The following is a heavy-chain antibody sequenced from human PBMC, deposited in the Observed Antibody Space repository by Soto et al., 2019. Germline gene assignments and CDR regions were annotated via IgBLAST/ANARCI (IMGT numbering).Heavy chain of an antibody. J-gene: IGHJ1*01. CDR3: ARAPAGTEYFQH. V-gene: IGHV4-30-4*01. Sequence: PSETLSLTCTVSGGSISSGDYYWIWIRQPPGKGLEWIGYIYYSGSTYYTPSLKSRVSISLDTSKNQFSLTMSSVTDADTAVYYCARAPAGTEYFQHWGQGTLVTVSS. CDR1: GGSISSGDYY. D-gene: IGHD6-25*01. CDR2: IYYSGST.